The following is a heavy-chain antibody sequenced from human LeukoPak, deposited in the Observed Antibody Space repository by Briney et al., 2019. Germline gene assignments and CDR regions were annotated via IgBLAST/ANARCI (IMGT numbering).Heavy chain of an antibody. CDR1: GGSISSYY. D-gene: IGHD4-17*01. CDR3: ARGGDYGDYNTYYCYGMDV. J-gene: IGHJ6*02. Sequence: SETLSLTCTVSGGSISSYYWSWIRQPPGKGLEWIGYIYYSGSTNYNPSLKSRVTISVDTSKNQFSLKLSSVTAADTAVYYCARGGDYGDYNTYYCYGMDVWGQGTTVTVS. V-gene: IGHV4-59*01. CDR2: IYYSGST.